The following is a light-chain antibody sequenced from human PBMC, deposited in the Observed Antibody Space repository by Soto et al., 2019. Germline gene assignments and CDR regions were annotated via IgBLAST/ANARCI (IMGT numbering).Light chain of an antibody. CDR3: AVWDDSLNGWV. V-gene: IGLV1-44*01. CDR1: SSNLGSNT. J-gene: IGLJ3*02. CDR2: NNA. Sequence: QSVLTQAPSASGTPGQRVTISCSGSSSNLGSNTVNWYQQLPGPAPKLLIYNNAQRHSGVPDRFSGSKSGTSASLAIGGLQSEDEADYDCAVWDDSLNGWVFGGGTKLTVL.